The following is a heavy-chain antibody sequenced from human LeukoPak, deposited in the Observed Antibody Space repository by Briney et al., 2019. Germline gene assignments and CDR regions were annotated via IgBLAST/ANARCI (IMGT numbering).Heavy chain of an antibody. CDR2: IYYSGST. V-gene: IGHV4-59*01. CDR3: ARAPSSSWHNYYYYYGMDV. D-gene: IGHD6-13*01. CDR1: GGSISSYY. J-gene: IGHJ6*02. Sequence: SETLSLTFTVSGGSISSYYWSWIRQPPGKGLEWIGYIYYSGSTNYNPSLKSRVTISVDTSKNQFSLKLSSVTAADTAVYYCARAPSSSWHNYYYYYGMDVWGQGTTVTVSS.